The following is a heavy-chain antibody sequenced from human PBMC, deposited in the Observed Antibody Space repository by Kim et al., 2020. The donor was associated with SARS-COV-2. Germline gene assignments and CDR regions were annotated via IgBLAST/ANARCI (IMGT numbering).Heavy chain of an antibody. J-gene: IGHJ4*02. CDR2: T. CDR3: ARIRVSVFFDY. V-gene: IGHV4-34*01. D-gene: IGHD3-10*01. Sequence: TNYNPSLKSRVTISVDTSKNQFSLKLSSVTAADTAVYYCARIRVSVFFDYWGQGTLVTVSS.